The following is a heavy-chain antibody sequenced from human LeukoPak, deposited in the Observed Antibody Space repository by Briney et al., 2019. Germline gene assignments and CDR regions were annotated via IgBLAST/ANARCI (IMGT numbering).Heavy chain of an antibody. Sequence: ASVKVSCKVSGYTLTELSMHWARQAPGKGLEWMGGFDPEDGETIYAQKFQGRVTMTEDTSTDTAYMELSSLRSEDTAVYYCATDLYYYDSSGYPEATAPVSWGQGTLVTVSP. CDR3: ATDLYYYDSSGYPEATAPVS. CDR2: FDPEDGET. V-gene: IGHV1-24*01. CDR1: GYTLTELS. D-gene: IGHD3-22*01. J-gene: IGHJ4*02.